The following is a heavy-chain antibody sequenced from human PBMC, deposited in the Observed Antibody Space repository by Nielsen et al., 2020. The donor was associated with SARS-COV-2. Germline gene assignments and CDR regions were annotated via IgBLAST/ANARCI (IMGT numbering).Heavy chain of an antibody. J-gene: IGHJ4*02. D-gene: IGHD4-23*01. CDR1: GYTFTNHW. V-gene: IGHV5-51*01. CDR3: ARHGDYGGNTLDY. Sequence: GESLKISCRGHGYTFTNHWIGWVRQMPGKGLEWMGIIYPDDSETRDNPSFQGQVTISVDKSISTAYLQWSSLKASDTAMYYCARHGDYGGNTLDYWGQGTLVTVSS. CDR2: IYPDDSET.